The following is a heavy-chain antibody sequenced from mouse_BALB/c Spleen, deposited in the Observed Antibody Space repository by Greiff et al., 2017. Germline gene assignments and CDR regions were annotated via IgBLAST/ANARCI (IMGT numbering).Heavy chain of an antibody. CDR3: ASYYGSSYAMDY. Sequence: VQLQQSGPELVKPGASVKISCKASGYTFTDYNMHWVKQSHGKSLEWIGYIYPYNGGTGYNQKFKSKATLTVDNSSSTAYMELRSLTSEDSAVYYCASYYGSSYAMDYWGQGTSVTVSS. CDR1: GYTFTDYN. J-gene: IGHJ4*01. CDR2: IYPYNGGT. V-gene: IGHV1S29*02. D-gene: IGHD1-1*01.